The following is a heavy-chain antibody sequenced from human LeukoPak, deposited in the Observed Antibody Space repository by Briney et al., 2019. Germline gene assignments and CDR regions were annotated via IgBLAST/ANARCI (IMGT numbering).Heavy chain of an antibody. CDR3: ARGYCGSTSCLSRRNYYYYGMDV. CDR2: ISAYNGNT. V-gene: IGHV1-18*01. CDR1: GYTFTSYG. D-gene: IGHD2-2*01. Sequence: ASVKVSCKASGYTFTSYGISWVRQAPGQGLEWMGWISAYNGNTNYAQKLQGRVTMTTDTSTSTAYMELRSLRSDDTAVYYCARGYCGSTSCLSRRNYYYYGMDVWGQGTTVTVSS. J-gene: IGHJ6*02.